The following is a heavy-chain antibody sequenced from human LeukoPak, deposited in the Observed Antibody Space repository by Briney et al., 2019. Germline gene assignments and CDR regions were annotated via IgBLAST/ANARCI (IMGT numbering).Heavy chain of an antibody. Sequence: PGGSLRLSCAASGFTFSGSAMHWVRQASGKGLEWAGRIRSKANSYATAYAASVKGRFTISTDDSKNTAYLQMNSLKTEDTAVYYCTRHEANVAPWGQGTLATVSS. V-gene: IGHV3-73*01. CDR1: GFTFSGSA. J-gene: IGHJ5*02. CDR2: IRSKANSYAT. D-gene: IGHD1-1*01. CDR3: TRHEANVAP.